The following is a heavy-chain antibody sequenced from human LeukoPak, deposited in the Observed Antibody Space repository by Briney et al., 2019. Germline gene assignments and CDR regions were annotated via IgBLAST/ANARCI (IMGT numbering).Heavy chain of an antibody. CDR2: INPNSGGT. D-gene: IGHD1-7*01. V-gene: IGHV1-2*02. J-gene: IGHJ5*02. CDR1: GYTFTGYY. CDR3: ARDGRTGTTGGNWFDP. Sequence: ASVKVSCKASGYTFTGYYMHWVRQAPGQGLEWMGWINPNSGGTNYAQKFQGRVTMTRDTSISTAYMELSRLRSDDTAVYYCARDGRTGTTGGNWFDPWGQGTLVTVSS.